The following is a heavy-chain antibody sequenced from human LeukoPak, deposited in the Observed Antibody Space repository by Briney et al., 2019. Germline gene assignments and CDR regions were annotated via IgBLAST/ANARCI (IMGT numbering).Heavy chain of an antibody. CDR2: ISAYNGNT. V-gene: IGHV1-18*01. CDR1: GYTFTRYG. CDR3: ARDERYCSGGSCYYGGEGY. D-gene: IGHD2-15*01. Sequence: GASVKVSCKASGYTFTRYGISWVRQAPGQGLEWVGWISAYNGNTNYAQKLEDSVTLTIDTSTSKAYMELRSLRSDDTAVYYCARDERYCSGGSCYYGGEGYWGQGTLVTVSS. J-gene: IGHJ4*02.